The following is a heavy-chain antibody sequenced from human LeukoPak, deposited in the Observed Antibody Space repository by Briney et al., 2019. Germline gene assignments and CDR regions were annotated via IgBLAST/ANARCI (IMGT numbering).Heavy chain of an antibody. J-gene: IGHJ6*02. Sequence: SETLSLTCTVSGGSISTYYWSWIRQPPGKRLEWIGYIYYTGSTNYNPSLKSRVTISVDTSKNQFSLKLSPVTAADTAVYYCARRPHNGYSGDWGPNDYYYGMNVWGQGTTVTVSS. V-gene: IGHV4-59*08. CDR2: IYYTGST. CDR3: ARRPHNGYSGDWGPNDYYYGMNV. D-gene: IGHD6-19*01. CDR1: GGSISTYY.